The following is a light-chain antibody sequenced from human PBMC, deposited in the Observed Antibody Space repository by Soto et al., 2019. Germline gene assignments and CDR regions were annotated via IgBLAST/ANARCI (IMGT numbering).Light chain of an antibody. CDR1: SSDVGDDNY. Sequence: QSALTQPPSASGSPGQSVTISCTGTSSDVGDDNYVSWYQRHPGKAPKLMISEVSKRPSGVPDRFSGSKSGNTASLTVSGLQADDEADYYCSSYAGSNNFVFGTGTKVTVL. V-gene: IGLV2-8*01. CDR2: EVS. CDR3: SSYAGSNNFV. J-gene: IGLJ1*01.